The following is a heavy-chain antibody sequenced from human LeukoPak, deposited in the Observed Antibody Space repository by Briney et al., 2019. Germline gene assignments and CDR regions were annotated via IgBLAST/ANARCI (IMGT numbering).Heavy chain of an antibody. CDR3: ARGRGTSGSTRDFYYYYYMDV. V-gene: IGHV1-3*03. D-gene: IGHD2-15*01. CDR2: INADNGHT. CDR1: GYTFTNYA. Sequence: GASVKVSCKASGYTFTNYAIHWLRQTPGQRLEWMGWINADNGHTKYSQHFQGRITITRDTSASTAYMELSSLTSDDMAVYYCARGRGTSGSTRDFYYYYYMDVWGTGTTVTISS. J-gene: IGHJ6*03.